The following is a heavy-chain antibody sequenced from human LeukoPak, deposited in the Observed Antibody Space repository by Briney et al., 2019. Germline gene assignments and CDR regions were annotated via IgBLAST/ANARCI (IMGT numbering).Heavy chain of an antibody. CDR3: AKGPGLRGVTTYFDY. D-gene: IGHD3-10*01. CDR2: ISGSGGST. Sequence: PAGGSLRLSCAASGFTFSSYAMYWVRQAPGKGLEWVSGISGSGGSTYYADSVKGRFTISRDNSKNTLYLQMNSLGAEDTAVYYRAKGPGLRGVTTYFDYWGQGTLVTVSS. CDR1: GFTFSSYA. J-gene: IGHJ4*02. V-gene: IGHV3-23*01.